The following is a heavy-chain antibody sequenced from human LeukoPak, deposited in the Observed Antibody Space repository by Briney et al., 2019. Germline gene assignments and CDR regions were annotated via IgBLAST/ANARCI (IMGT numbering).Heavy chain of an antibody. CDR1: GYTFTGYY. D-gene: IGHD3-22*01. CDR2: INPNSGGT. V-gene: IGHV1-2*02. CDR3: ARDLVPYYYDSSGYLYGY. J-gene: IGHJ4*02. Sequence: ASVKVSCKASGYTFTGYYMHWVRQAPGQGLEWMGWINPNSGGTNYAQKFQGRRTMTRDRSISTAYMELSRLRSDDTAVYYCARDLVPYYYDSSGYLYGYWGQGTLVTVSS.